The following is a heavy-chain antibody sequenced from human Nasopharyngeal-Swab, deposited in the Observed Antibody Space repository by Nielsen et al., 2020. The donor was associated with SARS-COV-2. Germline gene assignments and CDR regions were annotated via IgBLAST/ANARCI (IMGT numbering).Heavy chain of an antibody. Sequence: GESLKISCTTSGFTFGDYAMSWFRQAPGKGLGWEGFIKSKTYGGPPEYAAAVKGRFTISRDGAESIAYLQINSLETEDTGVYYCARSVGSFYGQGAFDIWGQGTMVTVSS. V-gene: IGHV3-49*01. CDR1: GFTFGDYA. CDR2: IKSKTYGGPP. J-gene: IGHJ3*02. CDR3: ARSVGSFYGQGAFDI. D-gene: IGHD1-26*01.